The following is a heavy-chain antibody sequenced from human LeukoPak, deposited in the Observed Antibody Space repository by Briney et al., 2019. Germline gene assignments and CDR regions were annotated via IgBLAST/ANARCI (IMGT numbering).Heavy chain of an antibody. CDR3: AKDLYGSGWYNYFDP. Sequence: GGSLRLSCAASGFTFNSYWMSWVRQAPGKGLEWVANIKQDGSEKYYVDSVKGRFTISRDNAKNSLYLQMNSLRAEDTAVYYCAKDLYGSGWYNYFDPWGQGTLVTVSS. V-gene: IGHV3-7*01. CDR2: IKQDGSEK. CDR1: GFTFNSYW. J-gene: IGHJ5*02. D-gene: IGHD6-19*01.